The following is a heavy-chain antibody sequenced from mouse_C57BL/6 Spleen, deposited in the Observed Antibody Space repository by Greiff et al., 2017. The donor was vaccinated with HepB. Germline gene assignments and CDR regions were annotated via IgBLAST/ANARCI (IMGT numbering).Heavy chain of an antibody. D-gene: IGHD1-1*01. V-gene: IGHV1-80*01. CDR2: IYPGDGDT. CDR3: ARSYYYGSSYGAMDY. CDR1: GYAFSSYW. J-gene: IGHJ4*01. Sequence: VQLQQSGAELVKPGASVKISCKASGYAFSSYWMNWVKQRPGKGLEWIGQIYPGDGDTNYNGKFKGKATLTADKSSSTAYMQLSSLTSEDSAVYLCARSYYYGSSYGAMDYWGQGTSVTVSS.